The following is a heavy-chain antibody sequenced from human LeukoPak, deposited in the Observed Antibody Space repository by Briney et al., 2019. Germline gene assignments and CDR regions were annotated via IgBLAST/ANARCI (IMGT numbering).Heavy chain of an antibody. CDR3: ARAVADDVRGYYCDY. CDR2: ISTSGRTI. CDR1: GFTCSSYE. J-gene: IGHJ4*02. V-gene: IGHV3-48*03. Sequence: PGGSLRLSCAASGFTCSSYEMSWVRQAPGKGLEWVSYISTSGRTIHYADSVRGRFSLSRDNAKNSLYLQMNSLTAEDTALYYCARAVADDVRGYYCDYWGQGTLVSVSS.